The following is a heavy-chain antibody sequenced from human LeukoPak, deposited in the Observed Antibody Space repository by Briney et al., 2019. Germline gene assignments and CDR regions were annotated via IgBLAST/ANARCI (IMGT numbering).Heavy chain of an antibody. CDR1: GGSISSGSYY. CDR3: ASAWFGELKNAFDI. D-gene: IGHD3-10*01. J-gene: IGHJ3*02. V-gene: IGHV4-39*07. Sequence: SETLSLTCTVSGGSISSGSYYWGWIRQPPGKGLEWIGSIYYSGSTYYNPSLKSRVTISVDTSKNQFSLKLSSVTAADTAVYYCASAWFGELKNAFDIWGQGTMVTVSS. CDR2: IYYSGST.